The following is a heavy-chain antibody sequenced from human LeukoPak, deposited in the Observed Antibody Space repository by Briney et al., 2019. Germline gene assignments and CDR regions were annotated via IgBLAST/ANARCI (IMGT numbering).Heavy chain of an antibody. CDR2: INPNSGDT. Sequence: ASVKLSCKASGYTFTGCYMHWVRQAPGQGLEWMGWINPNSGDTNYAQKFQGRVTMTRDTSNSTAYMELSRLRCEDTAVYYCARAGREGDYVLMVLSWFDPWGEGTLGT. J-gene: IGHJ5*02. CDR3: ARAGREGDYVLMVLSWFDP. D-gene: IGHD4-17*01. V-gene: IGHV1-2*02. CDR1: GYTFTGCY.